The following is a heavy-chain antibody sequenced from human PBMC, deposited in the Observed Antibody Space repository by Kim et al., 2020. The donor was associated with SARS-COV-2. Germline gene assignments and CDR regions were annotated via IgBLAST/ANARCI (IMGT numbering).Heavy chain of an antibody. CDR3: ARRDTYGKTFDY. J-gene: IGHJ4*02. D-gene: IGHD5-18*01. CDR2: IYYSGRT. CDR1: GASVTNDNHF. Sequence: SETLSLTCTVSGASVTNDNHFWSWIRQPPGKGLEWIGFIYYSGRTNYNPSLESRVTISLDTSKNQFSLRLTSVTAADTAVYYCARRDTYGKTFDYWGQGTLVTFSS. V-gene: IGHV4-61*01.